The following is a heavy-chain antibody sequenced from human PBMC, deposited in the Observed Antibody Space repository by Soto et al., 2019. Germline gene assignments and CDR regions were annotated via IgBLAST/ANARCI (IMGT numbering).Heavy chain of an antibody. J-gene: IGHJ3*02. V-gene: IGHV4-4*07. D-gene: IGHD2-8*01. Sequence: SETLSLTCTVSVGSSSSYYWSWIRQPAGKGLEWIGRIYTSGSTNYNPSLKSRVTMSVDTSKNQFSLKLSSVTAADTAVYYCASPYCTNGVCYDAFDIWGQGTMVTVSS. CDR3: ASPYCTNGVCYDAFDI. CDR2: IYTSGST. CDR1: VGSSSSYY.